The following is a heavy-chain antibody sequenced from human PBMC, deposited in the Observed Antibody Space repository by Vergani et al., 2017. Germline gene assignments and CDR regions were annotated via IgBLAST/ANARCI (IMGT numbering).Heavy chain of an antibody. CDR1: GGTFSSNS. CDR2: IIPIFGTT. J-gene: IGHJ5*02. Sequence: QGQLAQSGAEVKKPGSSVKVSCKASGGTFSSNSISWVRQAPGQGLEWMGRIIPIFGTTSYAQKFQGRVTITADESTSTAYMELSSLRSEDTAVYYCARVGVRYGDKNWFDPWGQGTLVTVSS. D-gene: IGHD4-17*01. CDR3: ARVGVRYGDKNWFDP. V-gene: IGHV1-69*13.